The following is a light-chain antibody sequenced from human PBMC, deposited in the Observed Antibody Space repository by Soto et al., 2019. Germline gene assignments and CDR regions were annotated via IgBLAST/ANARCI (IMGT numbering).Light chain of an antibody. CDR2: RNT. J-gene: IGLJ3*02. CDR1: SSNIGSNY. Sequence: QSVLTQPPSASGTPGQRVTLSCSGSSSNIGSNYVYWYQQLPGTAPKLLIYRNTQRPSGVPDRFSGSKSGTSASLAISRLRSEDEADYYCATWDDSLSGRGVFGGGTKLTVL. CDR3: ATWDDSLSGRGV. V-gene: IGLV1-47*01.